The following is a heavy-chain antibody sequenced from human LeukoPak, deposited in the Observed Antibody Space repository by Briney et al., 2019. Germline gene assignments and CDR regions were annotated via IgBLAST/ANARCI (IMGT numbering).Heavy chain of an antibody. CDR3: ARVVYYDSSGYYFDN. D-gene: IGHD3-22*01. Sequence: SETLSLTCTVSGGSIRSDYWYWIRQPPGKGLEWIGYISYRGSTNYNPSLKSRVTISVDTSKNRFSLKLSSVTAADTAVYYCARVVYYDSSGYYFDNWGQGTLVTVS. CDR2: ISYRGST. J-gene: IGHJ4*02. CDR1: GGSIRSDY. V-gene: IGHV4-59*01.